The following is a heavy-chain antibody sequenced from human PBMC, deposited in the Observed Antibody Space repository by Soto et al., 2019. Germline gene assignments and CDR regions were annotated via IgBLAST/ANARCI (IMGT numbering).Heavy chain of an antibody. V-gene: IGHV3-30*18. Sequence: GGPLRLSCAASGCTFSSDSRHLGRQAPGKWREWVAGISCNGSDKYYADCVRGRLTISRDNSRNTLYLQITRPSAEEKAVYYCGKDWAGAGIWHQFDFWGQGTLVTVSS. CDR2: ISCNGSDK. J-gene: IGHJ4*02. CDR1: GCTFSSDS. D-gene: IGHD6-13*01. CDR3: GKDWAGAGIWHQFDF.